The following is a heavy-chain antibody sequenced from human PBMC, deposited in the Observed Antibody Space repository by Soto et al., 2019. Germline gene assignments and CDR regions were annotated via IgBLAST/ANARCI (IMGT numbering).Heavy chain of an antibody. D-gene: IGHD3-22*01. CDR3: ARDLGYYDSSGYPPAYYGMDA. CDR1: GGTFSSYA. J-gene: IGHJ6*02. CDR2: IIPIFGTA. V-gene: IGHV1-69*06. Sequence: ASVKVSCKASGGTFSSYAISWVRQAPGQGLEWMGGIIPIFGTANYAQKFQGRVTITADKSTSTAYMELSSLRSEDTAVYYCARDLGYYDSSGYPPAYYGMDAWGQGTTVTVSS.